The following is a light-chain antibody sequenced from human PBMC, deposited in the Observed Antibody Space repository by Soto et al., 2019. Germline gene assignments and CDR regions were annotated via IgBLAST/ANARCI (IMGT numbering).Light chain of an antibody. CDR2: GAS. J-gene: IGKJ2*01. CDR1: QSLTRNY. Sequence: DIELTQSPGTLSLSPGERATLSCRASQSLTRNYLAWYQQKPGQAPRLLFFGASTRATGIPDRFSGSGSGTDFVLTISRLEPEDFAVYYCQQYGSSIMYAFGQGTKVEIK. CDR3: QQYGSSIMYA. V-gene: IGKV3-20*01.